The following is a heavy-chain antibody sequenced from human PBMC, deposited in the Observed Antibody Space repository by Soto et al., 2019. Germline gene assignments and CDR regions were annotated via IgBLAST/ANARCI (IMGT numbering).Heavy chain of an antibody. CDR3: AKAPEAVAGTAFDY. Sequence: EVQLLESGGGLVQPGGSLRLDCAASGFTFSSYAMSWVRQAPGKGLEWVSAISGSGGSTYYADSVKGRFTISRDNSKNTLYLQMKSLRAEDPAVDYCAKAPEAVAGTAFDYWGQGTLVTVSS. CDR2: ISGSGGST. D-gene: IGHD6-19*01. V-gene: IGHV3-23*01. CDR1: GFTFSSYA. J-gene: IGHJ4*02.